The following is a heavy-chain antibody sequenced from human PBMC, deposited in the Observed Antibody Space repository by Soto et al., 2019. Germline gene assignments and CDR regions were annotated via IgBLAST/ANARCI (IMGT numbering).Heavy chain of an antibody. J-gene: IGHJ4*02. CDR3: AKDSLHTSIAARTPDY. Sequence: QVQLVESGGGVVQPGRSLRLSCAASGFTFSSYGMHWVRQAPGKGLEWVAVISYDGSNKYYADSVKGRFTISRDNSKNTRYLQMDSLRAEDTVVYYCAKDSLHTSIAARTPDYWGQGTLVTVSS. CDR1: GFTFSSYG. CDR2: ISYDGSNK. D-gene: IGHD6-6*01. V-gene: IGHV3-30*18.